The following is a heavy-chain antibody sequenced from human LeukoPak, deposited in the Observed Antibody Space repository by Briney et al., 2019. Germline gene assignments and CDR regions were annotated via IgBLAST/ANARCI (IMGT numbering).Heavy chain of an antibody. V-gene: IGHV3-7*01. CDR3: ARFHSSSWHDAFDI. CDR2: IKQDGSEK. J-gene: IGHJ3*02. D-gene: IGHD6-13*01. Sequence: GGSLRLSCAASGFTFSSYWMSWVRQAPGKGLEWVANIKQDGSEKYYVDSVKGRITISRDNAKNSLYLQMNSLRAEDTAVYYCARFHSSSWHDAFDIWGQGTMVTVSS. CDR1: GFTFSSYW.